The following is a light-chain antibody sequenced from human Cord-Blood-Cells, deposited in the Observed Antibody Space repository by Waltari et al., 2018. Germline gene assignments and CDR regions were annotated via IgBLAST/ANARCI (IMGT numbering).Light chain of an antibody. CDR2: DVS. V-gene: IGLV2-11*01. Sequence: QSALTHPRSVSGSPGQSVTISCTGSSSDVGGYNYVSRYQQHPGKATKLMIYDVSKRPSGVPDRFSGSKSGNTASLTISGLQAEDEADYYCCSYAGSYTFVVFGGGTKLTVL. CDR3: CSYAGSYTFVV. CDR1: SSDVGGYNY. J-gene: IGLJ2*01.